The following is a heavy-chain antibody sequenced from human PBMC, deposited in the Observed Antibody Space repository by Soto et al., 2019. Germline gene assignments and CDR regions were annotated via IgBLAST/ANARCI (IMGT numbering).Heavy chain of an antibody. CDR2: IYATGTT. D-gene: IGHD1-1*01. CDR1: GASISGFY. CDR3: VRDGTKTLRDWFDP. J-gene: IGHJ5*02. Sequence: QVQLQESGPGLVKPSETLSLTCTVSGASISGFYWSWIRKSAGKGLEWIGRIYATGTTDYNPSLKSRDMMSADTSKKQFSLKLRSVTAADTAVYYCVRDGTKTLRDWFDPWGQGISVTVSS. V-gene: IGHV4-4*07.